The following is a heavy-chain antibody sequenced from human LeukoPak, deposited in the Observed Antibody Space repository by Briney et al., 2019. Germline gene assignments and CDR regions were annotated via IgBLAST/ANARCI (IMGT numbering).Heavy chain of an antibody. D-gene: IGHD1-26*01. CDR1: GFTFSRSW. CDR3: VKSMGVNDN. CDR2: INIDGTTT. J-gene: IGHJ4*02. V-gene: IGHV3-74*01. Sequence: GGSLRLSCAASGFTFSRSWMHWVRQGPGKGRMWVSRINIDGTTTDYADPVKGGFTISRDDAKNTLYLQMNSLTVEDTAVYYCVKSMGVNDNWGQGTLVTVSS.